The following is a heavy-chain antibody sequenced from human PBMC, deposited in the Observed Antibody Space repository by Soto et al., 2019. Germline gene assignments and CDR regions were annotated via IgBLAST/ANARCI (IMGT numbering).Heavy chain of an antibody. CDR2: IIPIFGTA. CDR3: ASLYYYDSSGYYPNSAFDI. D-gene: IGHD3-22*01. CDR1: GGTFSSYA. V-gene: IGHV1-69*01. J-gene: IGHJ3*02. Sequence: QVQLVQSGAEVKKPGSSVKVSCKASGGTFSSYAISWVRQAPGQGLEWMGGIIPIFGTANYAQKFQGRVTITADESTSTAYMELSSVRSEDTAVYYCASLYYYDSSGYYPNSAFDIWGQGTMVTVSS.